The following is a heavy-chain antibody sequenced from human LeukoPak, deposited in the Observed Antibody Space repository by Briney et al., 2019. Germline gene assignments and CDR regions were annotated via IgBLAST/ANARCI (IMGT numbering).Heavy chain of an antibody. D-gene: IGHD3-10*01. CDR3: AKGRMGSSAVRGDPFDY. CDR2: VSWDGDTT. J-gene: IGHJ4*02. V-gene: IGHV3-43*01. CDR1: GFTFDDYI. Sequence: PGGSLRLSCAASGFTFDDYIMHWVRQAPGKGLEWVSLVSWDGDTTYYADSVKGRFTISRDNSKNTLYLQMNSLRAEDTAVYYCAKGRMGSSAVRGDPFDYWGQGTLVTVSS.